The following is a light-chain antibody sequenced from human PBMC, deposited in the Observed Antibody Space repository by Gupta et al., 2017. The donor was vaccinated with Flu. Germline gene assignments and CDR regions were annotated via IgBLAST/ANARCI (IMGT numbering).Light chain of an antibody. CDR3: QAWDNSRDHPV. V-gene: IGLV3-21*02. CDR1: NVGSKS. J-gene: IGLJ2*01. Sequence: SYVLTPPPPVSVAPGQTARFTCGGNNVGSKSVHWYQQKPGQAPVLVVYDDTDRPSGIPERFSGSNSGNTATLTITRVEAGDEADYYWQAWDNSRDHPVFGGGTKLTVL. CDR2: DDT.